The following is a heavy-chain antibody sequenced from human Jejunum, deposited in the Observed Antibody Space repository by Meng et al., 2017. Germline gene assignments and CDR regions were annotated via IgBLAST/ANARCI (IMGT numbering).Heavy chain of an antibody. Sequence: GESLKISCAASGFSFRTYAMNWVRQAPGKGLEWVSAISASGGSTYFADSVKGRFTIFRDNSKNTLYLHMNSLRAEDTAVYYCAKDTRKNYYDSTGYSIDYWGQGTLVTGSS. CDR1: GFSFRTYA. D-gene: IGHD3-22*01. V-gene: IGHV3-23*01. J-gene: IGHJ4*02. CDR2: ISASGGST. CDR3: AKDTRKNYYDSTGYSIDY.